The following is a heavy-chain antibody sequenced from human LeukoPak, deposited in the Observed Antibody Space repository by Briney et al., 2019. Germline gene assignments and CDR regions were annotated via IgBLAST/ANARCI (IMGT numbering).Heavy chain of an antibody. Sequence: GGSLRLSCAASGFTFSTYWMSWVRQAPGKGLEGVANIRQDGSDKYYVDSVKGRFTISRDNAKNSLYLQMNSLRAEDTAVYYCARDGGSAIPFDYWGQGTLVTVSS. J-gene: IGHJ4*02. CDR2: IRQDGSDK. CDR3: ARDGGSAIPFDY. CDR1: GFTFSTYW. V-gene: IGHV3-7*01.